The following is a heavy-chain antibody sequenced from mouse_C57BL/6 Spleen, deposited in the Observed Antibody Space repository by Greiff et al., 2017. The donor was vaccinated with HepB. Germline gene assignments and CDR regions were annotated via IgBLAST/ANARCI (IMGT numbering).Heavy chain of an antibody. J-gene: IGHJ4*01. CDR1: GYTFTSYW. CDR3: TRPHYDLYAMYY. CDR2: IYPGNSDT. V-gene: IGHV1-5*01. D-gene: IGHD2-4*01. Sequence: EVQLQQSGTVLARPGASVKMSCKPSGYTFTSYWMHWVKQRLGQGLEWIGAIYPGNSDTSYNQKFKGKAKLTAVTSASTAYMELSSLTNEDSAVYYCTRPHYDLYAMYYWGQGTSVTVSS.